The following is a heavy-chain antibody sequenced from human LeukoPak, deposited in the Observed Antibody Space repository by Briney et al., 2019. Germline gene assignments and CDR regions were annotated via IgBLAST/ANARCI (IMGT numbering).Heavy chain of an antibody. Sequence: HSETLSLTCTVSGGSISSYYWSWIRQPPGKGLEWIGYIYYSGSTNYNPSLKSRVTISVDTSKNQFSLKLSSVTAADTAVYYCARADYYDSFHYWGQGTLVTVSS. CDR2: IYYSGST. J-gene: IGHJ4*02. CDR3: ARADYYDSFHY. D-gene: IGHD3-22*01. CDR1: GGSISSYY. V-gene: IGHV4-59*01.